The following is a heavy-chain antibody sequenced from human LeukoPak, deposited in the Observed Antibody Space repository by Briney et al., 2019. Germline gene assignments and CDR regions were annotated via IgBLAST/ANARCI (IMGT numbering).Heavy chain of an antibody. Sequence: GGSLRLSCAASGFTFSRYWMHWVRQAPGKGLVWVSRINSDGSFTTYADSVEGRFTISRDNAKNTLYLQMNSLRVEDTAVYYCAKGTTSSSWSSSDYWGQGTLVTVSS. CDR2: INSDGSFT. D-gene: IGHD6-13*01. CDR1: GFTFSRYW. CDR3: AKGTTSSSWSSSDY. V-gene: IGHV3-74*01. J-gene: IGHJ4*02.